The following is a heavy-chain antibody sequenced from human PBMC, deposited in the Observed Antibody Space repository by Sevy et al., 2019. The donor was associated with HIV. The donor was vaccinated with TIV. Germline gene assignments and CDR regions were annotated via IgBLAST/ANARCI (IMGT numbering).Heavy chain of an antibody. Sequence: GGSLRLSCAASGFTFSSYWMHWVRQAPGKGLVWVSHISSVGSSIVYADSVKGRFTISRDNAKNTVYLQMNSLRADDTAVYYCVRGSVLGSYDSMSWLDPWGQGTLVTVSS. CDR1: GFTFSSYW. D-gene: IGHD1-26*01. V-gene: IGHV3-74*01. CDR2: ISSVGSSI. J-gene: IGHJ5*02. CDR3: VRGSVLGSYDSMSWLDP.